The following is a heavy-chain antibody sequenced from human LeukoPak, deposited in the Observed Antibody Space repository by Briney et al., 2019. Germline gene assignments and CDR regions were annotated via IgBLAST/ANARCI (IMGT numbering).Heavy chain of an antibody. CDR3: AKAVIGSPIAAADTGAPGSAFDI. D-gene: IGHD6-13*01. Sequence: GGSPRLSCAASGFTVSSNYMSWVRPAPGKGLGWGSVINSGGSTYYADSVKGRFTITRDNSKNTLYLQLNSLRAEDTALYYCAKAVIGSPIAAADTGAPGSAFDIWGQGTMVTVSS. V-gene: IGHV3-53*01. CDR2: INSGGST. J-gene: IGHJ3*02. CDR1: GFTVSSNY.